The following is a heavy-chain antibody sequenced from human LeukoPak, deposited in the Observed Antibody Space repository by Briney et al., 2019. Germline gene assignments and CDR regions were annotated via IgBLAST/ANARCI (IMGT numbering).Heavy chain of an antibody. V-gene: IGHV4-30-4*08. J-gene: IGHJ4*02. D-gene: IGHD2-21*01. CDR2: IYYSGST. CDR3: ARVYCGGDCYSGYYFDY. Sequence: SETLSLTCTVSGGSISSGDYYWSWIRQPPGKGLEWIGYIYYSGSTYYNPSLKSRVTISVDTSKNQFSLKLSSVTAADTAVYYCARVYCGGDCYSGYYFDYWGQGTLATVSS. CDR1: GGSISSGDYY.